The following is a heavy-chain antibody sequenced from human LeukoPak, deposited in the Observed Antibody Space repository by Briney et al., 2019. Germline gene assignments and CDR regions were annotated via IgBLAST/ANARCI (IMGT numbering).Heavy chain of an antibody. V-gene: IGHV3-53*04. CDR1: GFTVSSNY. CDR2: IYSGGST. J-gene: IGHJ6*02. D-gene: IGHD4-17*01. CDR3: ARDDSPYTYYGDYKPAYXYGMDV. Sequence: GGSLRLSCAASGFTVSSNYMSWVRQAPGKGLEWVSVIYSGGSTYYADSVKGRFTISRHNSKNTLYLQMNSLRAEDTAVYYCARDDSPYTYYGDYKPAYXYGMDVWGQGTTVTVSS.